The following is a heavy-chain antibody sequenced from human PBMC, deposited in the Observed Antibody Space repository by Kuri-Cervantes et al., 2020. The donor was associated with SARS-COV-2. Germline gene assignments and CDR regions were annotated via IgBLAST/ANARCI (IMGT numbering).Heavy chain of an antibody. Sequence: GESLKISCAASGFTFSNFGMDWVRQAPGKGLEWVAVISFDGRKKYYADSVQGRFTISRDNSKKTLYLQMNSLRAEDTAVYYCATSYFAKRYCSSTSCYSPFDYWGQGTLVTVSS. V-gene: IGHV3-30*03. CDR3: ATSYFAKRYCSSTSCYSPFDY. J-gene: IGHJ4*02. CDR2: ISFDGRKK. CDR1: GFTFSNFG. D-gene: IGHD2-2*02.